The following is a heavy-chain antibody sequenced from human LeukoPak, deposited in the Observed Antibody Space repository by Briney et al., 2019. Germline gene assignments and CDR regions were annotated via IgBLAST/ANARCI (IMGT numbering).Heavy chain of an antibody. D-gene: IGHD4-17*01. J-gene: IGHJ4*02. CDR3: ARDNYGDYGAPFDY. CDR1: GYTLTELS. V-gene: IGHV1-24*01. CDR2: FDPEDGET. Sequence: ASVKVSCKVSGYTLTELSMHWVRQAPGKGLEWMGGFDPEDGETIYAQKFQGRVTMTEDTSTDTAYMELSSLRSEDTAVYYCARDNYGDYGAPFDYWGQGTLVTVSS.